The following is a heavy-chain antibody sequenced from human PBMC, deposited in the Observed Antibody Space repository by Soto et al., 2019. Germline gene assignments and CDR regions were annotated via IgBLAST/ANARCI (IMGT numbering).Heavy chain of an antibody. CDR1: GGSISEYS. Sequence: SETLSLTCTVSGGSISEYSWTWIRQPPGKKMERVGNMYDNSGTIYNPSIESQATFPVDTAKNQLSLKLTSVTVADTAVYYCARVRTSLDMYYYYMDVWGKGTTVTVSS. CDR2: MYDNSGT. V-gene: IGHV4-4*09. J-gene: IGHJ6*03. CDR3: ARVRTSLDMYYYYMDV. D-gene: IGHD2-2*01.